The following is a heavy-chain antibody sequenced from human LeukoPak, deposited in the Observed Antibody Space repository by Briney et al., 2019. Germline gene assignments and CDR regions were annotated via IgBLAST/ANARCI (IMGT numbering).Heavy chain of an antibody. V-gene: IGHV3-30*02. CDR1: GFTFSSYG. D-gene: IGHD3-10*01. J-gene: IGHJ4*02. Sequence: GGSLRLSCAASGFTFSSYGMHWVRQAPGKGLEWVAFIRYDGNKEDYADSVKGRFTISRDNSKNTLYPQMNSLRPDDTAVYYCAKNYYRSGTYYPNYFDYWGQGALVAVSS. CDR2: IRYDGNKE. CDR3: AKNYYRSGTYYPNYFDY.